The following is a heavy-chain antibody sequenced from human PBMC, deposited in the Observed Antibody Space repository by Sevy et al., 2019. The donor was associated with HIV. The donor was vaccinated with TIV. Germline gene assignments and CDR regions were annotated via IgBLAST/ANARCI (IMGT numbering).Heavy chain of an antibody. CDR2: IRPDGSDK. CDR3: ARGVGLDC. J-gene: IGHJ4*02. Sequence: GGSLRLSCAASGFTFSPYWMTWVRQAPDKGLEWVANIRPDGSDKYYVDSVKGRFTISRDNAKNSLYLQMNSLRADDTAMYYCARGVGLDCWGQGALVTVSS. D-gene: IGHD1-26*01. V-gene: IGHV3-7*01. CDR1: GFTFSPYW.